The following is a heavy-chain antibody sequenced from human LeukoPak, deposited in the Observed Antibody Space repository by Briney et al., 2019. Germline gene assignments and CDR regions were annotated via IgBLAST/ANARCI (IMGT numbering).Heavy chain of an antibody. Sequence: GGSLRLSCTASGFTFSRHWISWVRQTPGKGLEWVANIKEDGSEQYYVGSVKGRFTMSRDNAKSSLYLQMNSLRAEDTAVYYCARDLPWSDYWGQGTLVTVSS. CDR1: GFTFSRHW. V-gene: IGHV3-7*03. CDR2: IKEDGSEQ. D-gene: IGHD2-8*01. CDR3: ARDLPWSDY. J-gene: IGHJ4*02.